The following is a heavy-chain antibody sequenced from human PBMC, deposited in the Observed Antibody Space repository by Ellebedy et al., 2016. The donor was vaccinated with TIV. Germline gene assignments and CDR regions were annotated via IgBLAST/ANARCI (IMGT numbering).Heavy chain of an antibody. V-gene: IGHV3-21*01. J-gene: IGHJ4*02. D-gene: IGHD5-12*01. CDR2: FSGSSSYI. Sequence: GESLKISCAASGFTFSSYSMNLVRQAPGKGLEWVSSFSGSSSYIFYADSLKGRFTISRDNAKTSLYLQMKSLRDEDTAVYYCARDRMGGSFDFWGQGTLVTVSS. CDR1: GFTFSSYS. CDR3: ARDRMGGSFDF.